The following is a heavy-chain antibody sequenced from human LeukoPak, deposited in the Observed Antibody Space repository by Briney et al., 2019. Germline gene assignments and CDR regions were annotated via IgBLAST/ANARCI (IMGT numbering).Heavy chain of an antibody. Sequence: GGSLRLSCAASGFTFSSYAMHWVRQAPGKGLEWVAVISYDGSNKYYADSVKGRFTISRDNSKNTLYLQMNSLRAEDTAVYYCARGQLQLWLSVIDYWGQGTLVTVSS. CDR1: GFTFSSYA. CDR2: ISYDGSNK. CDR3: ARGQLQLWLSVIDY. J-gene: IGHJ4*02. V-gene: IGHV3-30-3*01. D-gene: IGHD5-18*01.